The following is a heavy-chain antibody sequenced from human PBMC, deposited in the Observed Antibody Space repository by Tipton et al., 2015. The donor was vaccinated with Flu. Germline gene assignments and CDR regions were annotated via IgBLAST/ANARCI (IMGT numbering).Heavy chain of an antibody. CDR1: GASISSGGYY. J-gene: IGHJ6*02. CDR3: ARDRDTAMVTDYYSYAMDV. Sequence: TLSLTCRVSGASISSGGYYWSWIRQHPGKGLEWIGYIYYSGSTFYNPSLKSRVTISVDTSKNQFSLNLSSVTAADTAVYYCARDRDTAMVTDYYSYAMDVWGQGTTVTVSS. V-gene: IGHV4-31*03. D-gene: IGHD5-18*01. CDR2: IYYSGST.